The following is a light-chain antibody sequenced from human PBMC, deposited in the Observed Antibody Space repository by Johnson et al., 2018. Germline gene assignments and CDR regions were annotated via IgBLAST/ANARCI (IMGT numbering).Light chain of an antibody. J-gene: IGLJ1*01. CDR3: GTWDSSLGAGNV. Sequence: QSVLTQPPSVSAAPGQKVTISCSGSSSNIGNNYVSWYQQLPGTAPKLLIYENNKRPSGIPDRFSGSKSGTSATLGITGLQTGDGADYYCGTWDSSLGAGNVIGTGNKVTVL. CDR2: ENN. V-gene: IGLV1-51*02. CDR1: SSNIGNNY.